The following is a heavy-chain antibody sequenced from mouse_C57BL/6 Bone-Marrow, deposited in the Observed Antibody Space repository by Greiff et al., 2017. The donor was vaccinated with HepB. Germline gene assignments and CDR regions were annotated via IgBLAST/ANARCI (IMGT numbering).Heavy chain of an antibody. CDR2: IDPSDSET. J-gene: IGHJ4*01. D-gene: IGHD2-5*01. CDR3: ARGGNSNYVSMDY. Sequence: QVQLQQPGAELVRPGSSVKLSCKASGYTFTSYWMHWVKQRPIQGLEWIGNIDPSDSETHYNQKFKDKATLTVDKSSTTAYMQLSSLTSEDSTVYYCARGGNSNYVSMDYWGQGTSVTVSS. V-gene: IGHV1-52*01. CDR1: GYTFTSYW.